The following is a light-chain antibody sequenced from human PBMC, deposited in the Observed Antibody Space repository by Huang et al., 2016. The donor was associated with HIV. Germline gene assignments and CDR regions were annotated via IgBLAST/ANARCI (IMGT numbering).Light chain of an antibody. V-gene: IGKV3-15*01. CDR1: QSVNTV. J-gene: IGKJ4*01. CDR3: QQYNDWPPLT. CDR2: GAS. Sequence: EIEMTQSTATLSVSPGERATLSCRDSQSVNTVLAWYQKKKGQAPRLLIYGASTSATGIPAKFNGTGSGTEFSLTISNLQSEDFAVYYCQQYNDWPPLTFGGGTEVEL.